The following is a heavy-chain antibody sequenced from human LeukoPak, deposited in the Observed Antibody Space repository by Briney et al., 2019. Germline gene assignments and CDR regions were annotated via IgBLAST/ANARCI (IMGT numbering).Heavy chain of an antibody. J-gene: IGHJ5*02. Sequence: ASVKVSCKASGYTFTGYYMHWVRQAPGQGLEWMGWINPNSGGTNYAQKFQGRVTMTRDTSISTAYMELSRLRSDDTAVYYCARGRPIRGVVVVAASYSRWFDPWGQGTLVSVSS. CDR3: ARGRPIRGVVVVAASYSRWFDP. CDR1: GYTFTGYY. D-gene: IGHD2-15*01. V-gene: IGHV1-2*02. CDR2: INPNSGGT.